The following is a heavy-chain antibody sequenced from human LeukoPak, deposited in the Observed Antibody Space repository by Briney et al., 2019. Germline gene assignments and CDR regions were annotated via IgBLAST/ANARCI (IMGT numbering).Heavy chain of an antibody. J-gene: IGHJ4*02. Sequence: GGSLGLSCAASGFTFSSYAMSWVRQAPGKGLEWVSAISGSGGSTYYADSVKGRFTISRDNSKNTLYLQMNSLRAEDTAVYYCAKGRHVAYYFDYWGQGTLVTVSS. V-gene: IGHV3-23*01. CDR2: ISGSGGST. CDR1: GFTFSSYA. D-gene: IGHD2-15*01. CDR3: AKGRHVAYYFDY.